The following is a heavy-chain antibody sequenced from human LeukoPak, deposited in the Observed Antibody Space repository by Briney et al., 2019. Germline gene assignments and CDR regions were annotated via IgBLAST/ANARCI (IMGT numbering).Heavy chain of an antibody. Sequence: GGSLRLSCAASGFTFSSYSMNWVRQAPGKGLEWVSSISSSSSYIYYADSVKGRFTISRDNSKNTLYLQMSSLRAEDTAVYYCVRDRGFYDTSPPDWGQGTLVTVSS. D-gene: IGHD3-22*01. CDR1: GFTFSSYS. CDR2: ISSSSSYI. J-gene: IGHJ4*02. V-gene: IGHV3-21*04. CDR3: VRDRGFYDTSPPD.